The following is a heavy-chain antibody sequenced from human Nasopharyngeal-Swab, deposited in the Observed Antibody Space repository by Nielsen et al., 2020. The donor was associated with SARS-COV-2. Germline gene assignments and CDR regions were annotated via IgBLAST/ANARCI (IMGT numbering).Heavy chain of an antibody. CDR2: ISGSGGST. Sequence: GESLKISCAASGFSFSSYAMSWVRQAPGKGLEWVSGISGSGGSTYYADSVKGRFTISRDNSKNTLYLQMNSLRAEDTAVYYCAKRAAGSFTSGWYVPNLDYWGQGTLLTVSS. D-gene: IGHD6-19*01. CDR1: GFSFSSYA. CDR3: AKRAAGSFTSGWYVPNLDY. J-gene: IGHJ4*02. V-gene: IGHV3-23*01.